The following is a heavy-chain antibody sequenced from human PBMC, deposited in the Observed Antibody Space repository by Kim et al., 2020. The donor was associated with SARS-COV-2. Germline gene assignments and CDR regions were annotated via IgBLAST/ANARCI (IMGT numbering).Heavy chain of an antibody. J-gene: IGHJ6*03. Sequence: GGSLRLSCAASGFTFSSYAMHWVRQAPGKGLEWVAVISYDGSNKYYADSVKGRFTISRDNSKNTLYLQMNSLRAEDTAVYYCARDSWYYDFWSGYYPSGGYYYDYYMDVWGKGTTVTVSS. CDR2: ISYDGSNK. CDR1: GFTFSSYA. D-gene: IGHD3-3*01. V-gene: IGHV3-30*04. CDR3: ARDSWYYDFWSGYYPSGGYYYDYYMDV.